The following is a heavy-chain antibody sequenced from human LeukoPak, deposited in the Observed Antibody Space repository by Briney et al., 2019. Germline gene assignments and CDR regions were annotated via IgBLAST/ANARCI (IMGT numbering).Heavy chain of an antibody. CDR3: ARDMVVEDIVVVPGSVWFDP. J-gene: IGHJ5*02. V-gene: IGHV4-30-2*01. Sequence: SETLSLTCVVSGDSISSGGYDWSWIRQPPGKGLEWIGYIFHTGSTFYNPSLKSRVTMSVDTSKNQFSLKLSSVTAADTAVYYCARDMVVEDIVVVPGSVWFDPWGQGTLVTVSS. CDR1: GDSISSGGYD. CDR2: IFHTGST. D-gene: IGHD2-2*01.